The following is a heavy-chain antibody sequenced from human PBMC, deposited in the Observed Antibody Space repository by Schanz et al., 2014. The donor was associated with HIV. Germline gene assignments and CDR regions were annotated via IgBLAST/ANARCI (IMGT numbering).Heavy chain of an antibody. D-gene: IGHD2-8*01. CDR1: GFTFSSYT. CDR3: ANSGYCTSGICYTRGTGVDV. J-gene: IGHJ6*02. CDR2: ISDKTGAST. Sequence: EVQLVESGGGLVQPGGTLRLSCAASGFTFSSYTLTWVRLAPGKGLEWVSSISDKTGASTYYADSVKGRFTISRDNPKNMLYLQMNSLRAEDTAVYYCANSGYCTSGICYTRGTGVDVWGQGTTVTVSS. V-gene: IGHV3-23*04.